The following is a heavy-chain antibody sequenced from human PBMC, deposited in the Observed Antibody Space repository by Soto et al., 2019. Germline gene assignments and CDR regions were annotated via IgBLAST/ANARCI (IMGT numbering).Heavy chain of an antibody. D-gene: IGHD5-18*01. CDR3: AREDTAMGIDY. CDR2: IYYRGST. J-gene: IGHJ4*02. V-gene: IGHV4-30-4*01. Sequence: QVQLQESGPGLVKPSQTLSLTCTVSGGSISSGDYYWSWIRQPPGKGLEWIGYIYYRGSTYYNPSLMSRVTRSVDTSKNQFSLKLSSVTAADTAVYYCAREDTAMGIDYWGQGTLVTVSS. CDR1: GGSISSGDYY.